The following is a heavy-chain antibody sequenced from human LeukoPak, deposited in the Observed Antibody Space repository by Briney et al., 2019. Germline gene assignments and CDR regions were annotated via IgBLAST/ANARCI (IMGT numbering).Heavy chain of an antibody. Sequence: SETLSLTCAVYGGSFSGYYWSWIRQPPGKGLEWIGEINHSGSTNYNPSLKSRVTISVDTSKNQFSLKLSSVTAADTAVYYCARGCCLYYDFWSGSRSYYYYYMDVWGKGTTVTVSS. CDR1: GGSFSGYY. CDR3: ARGCCLYYDFWSGSRSYYYYYMDV. J-gene: IGHJ6*03. CDR2: INHSGST. D-gene: IGHD3-3*01. V-gene: IGHV4-34*01.